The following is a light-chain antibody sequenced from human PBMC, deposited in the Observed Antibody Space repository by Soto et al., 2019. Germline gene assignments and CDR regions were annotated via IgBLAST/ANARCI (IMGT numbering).Light chain of an antibody. Sequence: EIVMTQSPATLSVSPGERATLSCRASQSVSSNLAWHQQKPGQAPRLLIYGASTRATGIPARFSGSGSGTEFTLTISSLQSEDFAVYYCQQYNNWPRTFGQGTKVELK. CDR2: GAS. J-gene: IGKJ1*01. CDR1: QSVSSN. V-gene: IGKV3-15*01. CDR3: QQYNNWPRT.